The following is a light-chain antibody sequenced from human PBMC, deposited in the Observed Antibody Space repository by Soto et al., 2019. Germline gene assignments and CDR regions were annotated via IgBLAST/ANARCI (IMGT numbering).Light chain of an antibody. V-gene: IGKV4-1*01. J-gene: IGKJ3*01. CDR2: WAS. CDR3: QQYYSTPHT. Sequence: DIVMTQSPDSLAVSLGERATINCKSSQSVLYSSNNKNYLAWYQQKPGQPPKLLISWASTRESGVPDRFSGSGSGTDFTLTISSLQAEDVAVYYCQQYYSTPHTFGPGTKVDIK. CDR1: QSVLYSSNNKNY.